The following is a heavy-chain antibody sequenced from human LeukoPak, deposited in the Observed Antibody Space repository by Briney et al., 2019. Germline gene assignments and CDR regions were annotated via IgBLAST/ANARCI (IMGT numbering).Heavy chain of an antibody. J-gene: IGHJ4*02. V-gene: IGHV4-31*03. Sequence: SSQTLSLTCTVSGGSISSGGYYWSWIRQHPGKGLEWIGYIYYSGSTYYNPPLKSRVTISVDASKNQFSLKLSSVTAADTAVYYCARELLYYDSSGYSYYFDYWGQGTLVTVSS. CDR3: ARELLYYDSSGYSYYFDY. D-gene: IGHD3-22*01. CDR1: GGSISSGGYY. CDR2: IYYSGST.